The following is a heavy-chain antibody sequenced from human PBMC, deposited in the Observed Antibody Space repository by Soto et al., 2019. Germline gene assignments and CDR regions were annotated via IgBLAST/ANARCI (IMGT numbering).Heavy chain of an antibody. J-gene: IGHJ4*02. CDR3: ARGPDILTGYPLDY. CDR1: GGSISSGGYY. V-gene: IGHV4-31*02. CDR2: IYYSGST. Sequence: LCGGSISSGGYYWSWIRQHPGKGLEWIGYIYYSGSTYYNPSLKSRVTISVDTSKNQFSLKLSSVTAADTAVYYCARGPDILTGYPLDYWGQGTLVTVSS. D-gene: IGHD3-9*01.